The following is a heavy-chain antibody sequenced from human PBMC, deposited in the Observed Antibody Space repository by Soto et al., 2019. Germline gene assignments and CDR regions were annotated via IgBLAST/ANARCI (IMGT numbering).Heavy chain of an antibody. V-gene: IGHV3-11*05. CDR3: AGGQDNRAVNFDY. Sequence: QVQLVESGGGLVKPGGSLRLSCAASGSAFSDYYMSWIRQSTGKRLEWVSYITSSSSYTHYADSVKGRFTISRDNAKNSLYLQMNSLRAEDTAMYYCAGGQDNRAVNFDYWGQGSLVTVSS. J-gene: IGHJ4*02. CDR1: GSAFSDYY. CDR2: ITSSSSYT. D-gene: IGHD1-1*01.